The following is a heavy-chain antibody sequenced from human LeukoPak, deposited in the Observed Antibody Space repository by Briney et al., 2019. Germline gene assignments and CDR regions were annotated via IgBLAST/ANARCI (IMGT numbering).Heavy chain of an antibody. V-gene: IGHV3-21*01. CDR1: GFTFSSYR. CDR3: ARDATRANWFDP. Sequence: GGPLRLSCAASGFTFSSYRMNWVRQAPGKGLEWVSSISSSSSYIYYADSVKGRFTISRDNAKNSLYLQMNSLRAEDTAVYYCARDATRANWFDPWGQGTLVTVSS. CDR2: ISSSSSYI. J-gene: IGHJ5*02.